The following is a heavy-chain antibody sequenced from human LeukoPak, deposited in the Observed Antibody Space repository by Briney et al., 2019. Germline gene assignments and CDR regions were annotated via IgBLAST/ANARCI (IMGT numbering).Heavy chain of an antibody. Sequence: GASVKVSCKASGGTFSSYAFSWVRQAPGQGLEWMGRIIPILGIANYAQKFQGRVTITADKSTSTAYMELSSLRSEDTAVYYCAREHDYVWGSYRHYFDYWGQGTLVTVSS. CDR2: IIPILGIA. CDR1: GGTFSSYA. V-gene: IGHV1-69*04. D-gene: IGHD3-16*02. CDR3: AREHDYVWGSYRHYFDY. J-gene: IGHJ4*02.